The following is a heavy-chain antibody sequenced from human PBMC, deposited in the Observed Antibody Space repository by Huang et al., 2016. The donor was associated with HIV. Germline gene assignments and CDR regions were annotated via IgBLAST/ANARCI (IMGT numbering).Heavy chain of an antibody. V-gene: IGHV3-11*04. Sequence: QVQLVESGGGLVKPGGSLSLSCAASGFAFSDYYMSWVCQASGKGLEWCSYISNSAATVYYADSVKGRFTSSRDDTKNSLYLQMNSLRVGDTAIYYCARGELGELDYWGQGTVITVSS. J-gene: IGHJ4*02. CDR1: GFAFSDYY. D-gene: IGHD7-27*01. CDR3: ARGELGELDY. CDR2: ISNSAATV.